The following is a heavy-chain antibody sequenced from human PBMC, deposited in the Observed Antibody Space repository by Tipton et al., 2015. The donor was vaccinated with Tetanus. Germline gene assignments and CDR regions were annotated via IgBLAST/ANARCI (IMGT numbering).Heavy chain of an antibody. J-gene: IGHJ4*02. D-gene: IGHD4-23*01. CDR3: ARHPRGNAGNPLYYFDH. Sequence: QSGAEVKKPGESLKISCKGSGYAFTKYWIGWVRQMPGKGLEWMGIIYPDDSDTRYSPSFQGQVTVPADKAINTAYLQWSSLQASDTAMYFCARHPRGNAGNPLYYFDHWGQGTLVIASS. CDR2: IYPDDSDT. V-gene: IGHV5-51*01. CDR1: GYAFTKYW.